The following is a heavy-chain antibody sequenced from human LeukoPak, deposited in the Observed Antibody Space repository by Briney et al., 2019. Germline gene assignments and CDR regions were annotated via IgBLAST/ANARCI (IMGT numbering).Heavy chain of an antibody. V-gene: IGHV4-4*09. Sequence: SETLSLTCTVSGGSINSYYWSWIRQPPGKGLEWIGYIYTSGSTNYNPSLKSRVTISVDTSKNQFSLKLSSVTAADTAVYYCARHDRRRAFDIWGQGTMVTVSS. CDR3: ARHDRRRAFDI. CDR2: IYTSGST. CDR1: GGSINSYY. J-gene: IGHJ3*02.